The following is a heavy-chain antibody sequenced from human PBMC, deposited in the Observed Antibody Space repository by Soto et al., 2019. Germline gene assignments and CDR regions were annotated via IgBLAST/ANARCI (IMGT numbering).Heavy chain of an antibody. CDR1: GLSFHAAG. CDR3: TEDITTGGADV. Sequence: DVQLVESGGDLVQPGRSLRLSCAVSGLSFHAAGMHWVRQAPGKGLEGVSGIIWNTGRVGYADSVKGRFTISRDKTKNSLYLQMNRLRVEDTALYFCTEDITTGGADVWGQGTTVTVSS. D-gene: IGHD3-10*01. CDR2: IIWNTGRV. J-gene: IGHJ6*02. V-gene: IGHV3-9*01.